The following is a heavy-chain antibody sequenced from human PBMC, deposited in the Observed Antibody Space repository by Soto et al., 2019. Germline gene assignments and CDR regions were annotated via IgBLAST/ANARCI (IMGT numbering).Heavy chain of an antibody. V-gene: IGHV4-30-4*01. CDR1: GGSISSRDDL. CDR3: ARDRDKWKDYYYYVMEV. CDR2: IYYSGST. D-gene: IGHD1-20*01. Sequence: ASETLSLPCTVSGGSISSRDDLWIWIRQTPGKGLEWIGYIYYSGSTYYNPSLKSRLTMSVDTSKNQFSLKLSSVTAADTAVYYFARDRDKWKDYYYYVMEVLVKGTSVTGTS. J-gene: IGHJ6*04.